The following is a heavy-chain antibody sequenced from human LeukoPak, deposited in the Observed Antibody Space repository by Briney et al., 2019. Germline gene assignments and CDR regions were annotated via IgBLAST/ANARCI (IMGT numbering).Heavy chain of an antibody. Sequence: SETLSLTCTVSSGSISSSSYYWGWIRQSPGKGLEWIGSIYYSGSTYYNPSLKSRVTISVDTSKNHFSLKLSSVTAADTAVYYCASYYYDSSGYFAQRYFQHWGQGTLVTVSS. CDR1: SGSISSSSYY. CDR2: IYYSGST. J-gene: IGHJ1*01. D-gene: IGHD3-22*01. V-gene: IGHV4-39*02. CDR3: ASYYYDSSGYFAQRYFQH.